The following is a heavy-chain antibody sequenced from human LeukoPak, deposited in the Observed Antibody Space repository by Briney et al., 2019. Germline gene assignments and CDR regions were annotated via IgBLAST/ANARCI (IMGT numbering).Heavy chain of an antibody. J-gene: IGHJ5*02. CDR1: GYTFTSYS. D-gene: IGHD1-1*01. V-gene: IGHV1-46*01. Sequence: GASVKVSCKASGYTFTSYSIHWVRQAPGQGLQWMGVINPSGDTTTYAQKFQGRVTMTSDTSTSTVYMELSSLRSEDTAVYYCARDIRLGQVSWTFDPWGQGAQVTVSS. CDR3: ARDIRLGQVSWTFDP. CDR2: INPSGDTT.